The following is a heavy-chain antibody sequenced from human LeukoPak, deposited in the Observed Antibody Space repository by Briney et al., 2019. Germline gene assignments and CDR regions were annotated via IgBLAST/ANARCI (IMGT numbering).Heavy chain of an antibody. CDR2: IIPILDIA. V-gene: IGHV1-69*04. Sequence: SVKVSCKASGGTFSSYAISWVRQAPGQGLEWMGRIIPILDIANYAQKFQGRVTITADKSTSTAYMELSSLRSEDTAVYYCARTRAADYYYYYGMDVWGQGTTVTVSS. CDR1: GGTFSSYA. D-gene: IGHD6-13*01. CDR3: ARTRAADYYYYYGMDV. J-gene: IGHJ6*02.